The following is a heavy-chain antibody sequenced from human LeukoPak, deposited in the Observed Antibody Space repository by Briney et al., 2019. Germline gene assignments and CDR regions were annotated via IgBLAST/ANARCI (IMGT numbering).Heavy chain of an antibody. Sequence: SETLSLTCTVSGGSISGGTYYWNWIRQSAGKGLEWIGRIYTGGSTYYNPALKTRVTISLDTSNNQFSLKLTSVTVADTAVYYCAKGAGPPWFDPWGQGTLVTVSS. V-gene: IGHV4-61*02. D-gene: IGHD6-19*01. J-gene: IGHJ5*02. CDR1: GGSISGGTYY. CDR3: AKGAGPPWFDP. CDR2: IYTGGST.